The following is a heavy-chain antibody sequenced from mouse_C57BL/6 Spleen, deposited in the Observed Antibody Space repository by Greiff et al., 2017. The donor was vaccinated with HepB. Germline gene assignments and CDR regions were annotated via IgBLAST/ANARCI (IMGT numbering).Heavy chain of an antibody. CDR3: ARWRGFYYDYVYFDY. D-gene: IGHD2-4*01. CDR2: INPNNGGT. J-gene: IGHJ2*01. V-gene: IGHV1-26*01. Sequence: EVQLQQSGPELVKPGASVKISCKASGYTFTDYYMNWVKQSHGKSLEWIGDINPNNGGTSYNQKFKGKATLTVDKSSSTAYMELRSLTSEDSAVYYCARWRGFYYDYVYFDYWGQGTTLTVSS. CDR1: GYTFTDYY.